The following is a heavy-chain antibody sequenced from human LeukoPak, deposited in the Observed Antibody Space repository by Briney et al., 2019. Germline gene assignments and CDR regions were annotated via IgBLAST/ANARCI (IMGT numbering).Heavy chain of an antibody. CDR2: INPSGGST. Sequence: ASVKVSCKASGYTFTSYYMHWVRQAPGQGLEWMGIINPSGGSTSYAQKFQGRVTMTRDTSTSTVYMKLSSLRSEDTAVYYCARDRAAYDAFDIWGQGTMVTVSS. CDR3: ARDRAAYDAFDI. V-gene: IGHV1-46*01. J-gene: IGHJ3*02. D-gene: IGHD2-15*01. CDR1: GYTFTSYY.